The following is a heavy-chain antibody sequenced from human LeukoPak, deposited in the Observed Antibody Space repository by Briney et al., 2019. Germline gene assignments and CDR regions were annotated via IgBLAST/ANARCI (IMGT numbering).Heavy chain of an antibody. CDR3: ARVGLDSSSWDFDY. CDR1: GGSISSSNW. Sequence: PSETLSLTCAVSGGSISSSNWWSWVRQPPGKGLEWIGEIYHSGSTNYNPSLKSRVTISVDTSKNQFSLKLSSVTAADTAVYYCARVGLDSSSWDFDYWGQGTLVTVSS. J-gene: IGHJ4*02. CDR2: IYHSGST. V-gene: IGHV4-4*02. D-gene: IGHD6-13*01.